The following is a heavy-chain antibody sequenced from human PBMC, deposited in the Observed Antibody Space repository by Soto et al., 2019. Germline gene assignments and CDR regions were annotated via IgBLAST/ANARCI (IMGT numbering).Heavy chain of an antibody. CDR2: ISAYNGNT. Sequence: QVQLVQSGAEVKKPGASVKVSCKASGYTFTSYGISWVRQAPGQGLEWMGWISAYNGNTNYAQKLQGRVTMTTDTPTSTAYMELRSLRSDDTAVYYCARVFPVRLFGGGAFDIWGQGPMVTVSS. J-gene: IGHJ3*02. D-gene: IGHD3-10*02. CDR1: GYTFTSYG. CDR3: ARVFPVRLFGGGAFDI. V-gene: IGHV1-18*01.